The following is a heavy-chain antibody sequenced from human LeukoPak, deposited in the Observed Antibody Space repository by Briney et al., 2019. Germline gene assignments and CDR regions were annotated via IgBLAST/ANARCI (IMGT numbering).Heavy chain of an antibody. J-gene: IGHJ4*02. CDR2: INPNSGGT. Sequence: ASVKVSCKASGYTFTGYYMHWVRQARGQGLEWMGWINPNSGGTNYAQKFQGRVTMTRDTSISTAYMELSRLRSDDTAVYYCARVKYGARIGRYFDYWGQGTLVTVSS. V-gene: IGHV1-2*02. CDR1: GYTFTGYY. D-gene: IGHD1-26*01. CDR3: ARVKYGARIGRYFDY.